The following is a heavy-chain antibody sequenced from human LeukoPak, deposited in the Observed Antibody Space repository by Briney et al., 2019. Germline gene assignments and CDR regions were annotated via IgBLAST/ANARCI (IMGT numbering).Heavy chain of an antibody. CDR2: INRSGST. D-gene: IGHD3-10*01. V-gene: IGHV4-34*01. CDR1: GGSFSGYY. Sequence: PSETLSLTCAVYGGSFSGYYWSWIRQPPGKGLEWIGEINRSGSTNYNPSLKSRVTISVDTSKNQFSLKLSSVTAADTAVYYCARGRYYYGSGSYVKYYYYYMDAWGKGTTVTVSS. J-gene: IGHJ6*03. CDR3: ARGRYYYGSGSYVKYYYYYMDA.